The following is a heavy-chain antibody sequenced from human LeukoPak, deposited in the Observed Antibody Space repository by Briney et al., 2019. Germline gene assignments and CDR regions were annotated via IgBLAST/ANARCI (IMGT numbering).Heavy chain of an antibody. CDR1: GGSFSGYY. D-gene: IGHD6-19*01. V-gene: IGHV4-59*12. Sequence: SETLSLTCAVYGGSFSGYYWSWIRQPPGKGLEWIGYIYYSGSTNYNPSLKSRVTISVDTSKNQFSLKLSSVTAADTAVYYCARGGSGWYGLGDWGQGTLVTVSS. CDR2: IYYSGST. CDR3: ARGGSGWYGLGD. J-gene: IGHJ4*02.